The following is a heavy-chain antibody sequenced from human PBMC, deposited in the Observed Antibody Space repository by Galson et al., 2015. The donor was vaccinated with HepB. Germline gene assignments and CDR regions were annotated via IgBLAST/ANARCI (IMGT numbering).Heavy chain of an antibody. CDR1: GFTFSSYA. D-gene: IGHD4-11*01. Sequence: SLRLSCAASGFTFSSYAMHWVRQAPGKGLEWVAVIWYNGNNKYYTDSVKGRFTISRDNSKNTPYLQMNGLRAEDTAVYYCARDPIYNNYESNLDYWGQGTQVTVSS. J-gene: IGHJ4*02. CDR2: IWYNGNNK. CDR3: ARDPIYNNYESNLDY. V-gene: IGHV3-33*01.